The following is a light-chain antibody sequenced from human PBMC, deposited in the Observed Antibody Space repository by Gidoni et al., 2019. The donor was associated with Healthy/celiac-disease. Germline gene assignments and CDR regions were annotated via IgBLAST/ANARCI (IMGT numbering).Light chain of an antibody. V-gene: IGKV3-15*01. CDR3: QQYNNWPPIT. J-gene: IGKJ5*01. CDR2: GAS. Sequence: EIVMTPSPATLSVSPGERATLSCRASQSVSSNLAWYHQKPGQAPRLLIYGASTRATGIPARFSGSGSGTEFTLTLSSLQSEDFAVYYCQQYNNWPPITFGQGTRLEIK. CDR1: QSVSSN.